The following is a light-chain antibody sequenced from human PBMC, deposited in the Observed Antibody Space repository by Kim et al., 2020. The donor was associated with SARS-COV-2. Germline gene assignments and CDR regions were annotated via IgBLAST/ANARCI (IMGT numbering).Light chain of an antibody. Sequence: QRVTISCTGSSSNIGAGYDVHWYQQLPGTAPKLLIYGHSNRPSGVPDRFSGSKSGTSASLAITGLQAEDEAYYYCQSYDSSLSGVIFGGGTKLTVL. CDR3: QSYDSSLSGVI. V-gene: IGLV1-40*01. CDR1: SSNIGAGYD. CDR2: GHS. J-gene: IGLJ2*01.